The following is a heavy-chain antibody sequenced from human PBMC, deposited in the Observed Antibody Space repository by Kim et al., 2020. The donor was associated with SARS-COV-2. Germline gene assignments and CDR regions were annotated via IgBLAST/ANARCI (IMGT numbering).Heavy chain of an antibody. Sequence: SETLSLTCTVSGGSISSYYWSWIRQPPGKGLEWIGYIYYSGSTNYNPSLKSRVTISVDTSKNQFSLKLSSVTAADTAVYYCARHIYGGKKDYFDYWGQGTLVTVSS. V-gene: IGHV4-59*08. CDR1: GGSISSYY. CDR3: ARHIYGGKKDYFDY. D-gene: IGHD4-17*01. J-gene: IGHJ4*02. CDR2: IYYSGST.